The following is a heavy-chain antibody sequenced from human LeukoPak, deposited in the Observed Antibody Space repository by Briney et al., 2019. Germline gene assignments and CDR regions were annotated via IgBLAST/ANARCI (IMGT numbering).Heavy chain of an antibody. CDR3: ARDSGTYSYFDY. D-gene: IGHD1-26*01. J-gene: IGHJ4*02. CDR1: GYTFSNSG. CDR2: ISAYNGDT. V-gene: IGHV1-18*01. Sequence: ASVKVSCKASGYTFSNSGISWVRQAPGQGLAWMGWISAYNGDTNYAQKFQGRVTMTTDTSTSTAYKELRSLRSDDTAVYYCARDSGTYSYFDYWGQGTLVTVSS.